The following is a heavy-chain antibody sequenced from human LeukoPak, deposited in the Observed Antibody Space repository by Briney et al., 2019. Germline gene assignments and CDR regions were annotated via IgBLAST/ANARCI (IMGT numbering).Heavy chain of an antibody. V-gene: IGHV3-30*03. CDR2: ISYDGSNK. D-gene: IGHD3-3*01. J-gene: IGHJ4*02. Sequence: PGGSLRLSCAASGFTFSSYGMHWVRQAPGKGLEWVAVISYDGSNKYYADSVKGRFTISRDNSKNTLYLQMNSLRAEDTAVYYCPTTRDRFLEWSYNDYYFDYWGQGTLVTVSS. CDR3: PTTRDRFLEWSYNDYYFDY. CDR1: GFTFSSYG.